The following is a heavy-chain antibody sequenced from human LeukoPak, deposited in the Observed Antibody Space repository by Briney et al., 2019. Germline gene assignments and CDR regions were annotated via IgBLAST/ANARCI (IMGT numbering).Heavy chain of an antibody. D-gene: IGHD4-23*01. V-gene: IGHV3-66*01. CDR3: ACTYGGLNYFEF. Sequence: PRGSLRLSCVASGFTVSNNYMSWVRQAPGKGLEWISVIYSGGSTYFAESVKGRFTISRDNSKNPLYLQMNSLRAEDTAVYYCACTYGGLNYFEFWGQGTLVTVSS. CDR1: GFTVSNNY. J-gene: IGHJ4*02. CDR2: IYSGGST.